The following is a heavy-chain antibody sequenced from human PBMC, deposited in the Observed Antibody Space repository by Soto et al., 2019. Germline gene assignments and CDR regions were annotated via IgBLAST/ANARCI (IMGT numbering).Heavy chain of an antibody. Sequence: WTWIRQPPGKGLEWIGEINDSGSTNYTPSLERRVTISRDPSKNRFSLQLSSVTAADTAVYYCARGSHKLHSYDSSGFYHYVDYWGQGSLVTVSS. D-gene: IGHD3-22*01. CDR3: ARGSHKLHSYDSSGFYHYVDY. J-gene: IGHJ4*02. CDR2: INDSGST. V-gene: IGHV4-34*01.